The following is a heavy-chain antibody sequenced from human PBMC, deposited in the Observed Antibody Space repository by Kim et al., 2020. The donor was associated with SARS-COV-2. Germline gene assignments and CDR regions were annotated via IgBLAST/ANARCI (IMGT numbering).Heavy chain of an antibody. D-gene: IGHD3-10*01. CDR2: SSSSTNYM. V-gene: IGHV3-21*01. J-gene: IGHJ4*02. CDR1: GFTFSSYN. Sequence: GGSLRLSCAASGFTFSSYNMNWVRQAPGKGLEWVSSSSSSTNYMYYADSVEGRFTISRDNAKNSLYLQMNSLRAEDTAVYYCARGPRFGVIDYWGQGTLVTVSS. CDR3: ARGPRFGVIDY.